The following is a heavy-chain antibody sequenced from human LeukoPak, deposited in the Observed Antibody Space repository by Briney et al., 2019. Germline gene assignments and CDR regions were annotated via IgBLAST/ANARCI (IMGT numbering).Heavy chain of an antibody. D-gene: IGHD5-18*01. J-gene: IGHJ4*02. CDR3: AKDQITSWYSYQLPPYYFDY. CDR1: GFTFSSYG. V-gene: IGHV3-30*18. CDR2: ISYDGSNK. Sequence: PGGSLRLSCAASGFTFSSYGMHWVRQAPGKGLEWVALISYDGSNKYYADSVKGRFTISRDNSKDTLYLQMNSLRAEDTAVYYCAKDQITSWYSYQLPPYYFDYWGQGTLVTVSS.